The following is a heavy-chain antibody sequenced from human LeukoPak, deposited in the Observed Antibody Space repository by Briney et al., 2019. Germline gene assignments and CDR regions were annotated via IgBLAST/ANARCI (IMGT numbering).Heavy chain of an antibody. D-gene: IGHD6-13*01. CDR2: ISSSSSYI. CDR3: ARESVAAAGTVDY. Sequence: GGSLRLSCAASGFTFGSYSMNWVRQAPGKGLEWVSSISSSSSYIYYADSVKGRFTISRDNAKNSLYLQMNSLRAEDTAVYYRARESVAAAGTVDYWGQGTLVTVSS. J-gene: IGHJ4*02. CDR1: GFTFGSYS. V-gene: IGHV3-21*01.